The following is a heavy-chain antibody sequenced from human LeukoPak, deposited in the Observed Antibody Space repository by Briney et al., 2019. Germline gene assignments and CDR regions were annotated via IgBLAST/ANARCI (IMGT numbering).Heavy chain of an antibody. CDR2: IYYGVTT. CDR3: ARHGSSWYYFDY. V-gene: IGHV4-38-2*01. Sequence: PSETLSLTCAVSGYSISNGYRWGWIRQPPGKGLEWIGSIYYGVTTYFNPSLKSRVTISVDTSTNQFSLRLTSVTAADTAVYYCARHGSSWYYFDYWGQGTLVTVSS. J-gene: IGHJ4*02. D-gene: IGHD6-13*01. CDR1: GYSISNGYR.